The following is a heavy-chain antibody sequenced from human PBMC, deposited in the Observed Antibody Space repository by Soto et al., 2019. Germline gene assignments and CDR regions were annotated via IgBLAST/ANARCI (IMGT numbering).Heavy chain of an antibody. V-gene: IGHV5-51*01. Sequence: GESLKISCEGFGYNFATYWIAWVRQMPGKGLEYMGIIYPGDSDSRYSPSFQGQVTFSADKSISTAYMQWSSLKASDTAMYYCARHGFYGDYASNYFDPWGQGTLVTVSS. CDR2: IYPGDSDS. J-gene: IGHJ5*02. CDR1: GYNFATYW. CDR3: ARHGFYGDYASNYFDP. D-gene: IGHD4-17*01.